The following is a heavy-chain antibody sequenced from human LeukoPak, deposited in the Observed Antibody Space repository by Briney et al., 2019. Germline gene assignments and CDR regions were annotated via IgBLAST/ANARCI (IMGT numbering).Heavy chain of an antibody. CDR2: ISSYNSKT. Sequence: GASVKVSCKASGYTFTGYYMHWVRQAPGQGLEWMGWISSYNSKTNYAQKLQGRVTMTTDTSTSTVFMELRSLTSDDTAVFYCARWDRGTNSDLDYWGQGTLVTVSS. CDR1: GYTFTGYY. CDR3: ARWDRGTNSDLDY. V-gene: IGHV1-18*04. D-gene: IGHD1-26*01. J-gene: IGHJ4*02.